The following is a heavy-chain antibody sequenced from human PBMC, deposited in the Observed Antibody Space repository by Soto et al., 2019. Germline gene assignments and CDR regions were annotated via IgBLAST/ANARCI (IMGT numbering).Heavy chain of an antibody. D-gene: IGHD1-7*01. CDR2: ISYDGSNK. J-gene: IGHJ4*02. CDR3: AKDRNWNYVD. Sequence: SLRLSCAASGFTFSSYGMHWVRQAPGKGLEWVAVISYDGSNKYYADSVKGRFTISRDNSKNTLYLQMNSLRAEDTAVYYCAKDRNWNYVDWGQGTLVTVSS. CDR1: GFTFSSYG. V-gene: IGHV3-30*18.